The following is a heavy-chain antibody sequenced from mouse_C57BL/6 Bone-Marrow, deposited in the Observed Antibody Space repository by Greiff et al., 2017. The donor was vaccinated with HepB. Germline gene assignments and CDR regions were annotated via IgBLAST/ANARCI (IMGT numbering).Heavy chain of an antibody. D-gene: IGHD1-1*01. CDR2: IDPYDSYT. Sequence: VQLQQPGAELVKPGASVKLSCKASGYTFTSYWMQWVKQRPGQGLEWIGEIDPYDSYTNYNQKFKGKATLTVDTSSSTAYMQLSSLTSEDSAVYYCARDYYGSSAGCAYGGQGTLVTVSA. J-gene: IGHJ3*01. CDR1: GYTFTSYW. CDR3: ARDYYGSSAGCAY. V-gene: IGHV1-50*01.